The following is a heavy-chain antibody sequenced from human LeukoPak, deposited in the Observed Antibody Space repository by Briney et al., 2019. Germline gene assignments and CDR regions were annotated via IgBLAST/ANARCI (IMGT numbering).Heavy chain of an antibody. CDR3: ARDVSRGGYYYGMDV. V-gene: IGHV4-30-4*01. CDR1: GGSISSGDYY. CDR2: IYYSGST. Sequence: TSSETLSLTCTVSGGSISSGDYYWSWIRQPPGKGLEWIGYIYYSGSTYYNPSLKSRVTISVDTSKNQFSLKLTSVTAADTAVYYCARDVSRGGYYYGMDVWGQGTTVTVSS. D-gene: IGHD2-15*01. J-gene: IGHJ6*02.